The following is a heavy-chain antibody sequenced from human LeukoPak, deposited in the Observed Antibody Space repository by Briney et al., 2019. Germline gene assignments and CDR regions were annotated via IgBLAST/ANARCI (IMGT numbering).Heavy chain of an antibody. CDR2: IIPILGIA. V-gene: IGHV1-69*04. Sequence: SVKVSCKASGGTFSSYAIRWVRQAPGQGLEWMGRIIPILGIANYAQKFQGRVTITADKSTSTAYMELSSLRSEDTAVYYCARGAYCSSTSCYLRSWFDPWGQGTLVTVSS. CDR1: GGTFSSYA. CDR3: ARGAYCSSTSCYLRSWFDP. J-gene: IGHJ5*02. D-gene: IGHD2-2*01.